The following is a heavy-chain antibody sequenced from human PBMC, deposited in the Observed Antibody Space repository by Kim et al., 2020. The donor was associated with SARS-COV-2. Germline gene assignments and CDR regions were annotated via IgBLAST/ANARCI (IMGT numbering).Heavy chain of an antibody. Sequence: YAPSVKGRITIKPATSKNQFSLQLNAVTPEDTAVYYCARDRQRAGTGVDYWGQGTLVTVSS. D-gene: IGHD6-19*01. CDR3: ARDRQRAGTGVDY. J-gene: IGHJ4*02. V-gene: IGHV6-1*01.